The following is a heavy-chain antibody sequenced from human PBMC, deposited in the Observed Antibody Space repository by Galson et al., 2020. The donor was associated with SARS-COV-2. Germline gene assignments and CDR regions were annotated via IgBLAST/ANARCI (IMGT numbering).Heavy chain of an antibody. J-gene: IGHJ4*02. D-gene: IGHD3-22*01. V-gene: IGHV4-34*01. CDR1: GGSFSGYY. CDR2: INHSGST. CDR3: ARELITRESYYFDY. Sequence: SETLSLTCAVYGGSFSGYYWSWIRQPPGKGLEWIGEINHSGSTNYNPSLTSRVTISVDTSKNQFSLKLSSVTAADTAVYYCARELITRESYYFDYWGQGTLVTVSS.